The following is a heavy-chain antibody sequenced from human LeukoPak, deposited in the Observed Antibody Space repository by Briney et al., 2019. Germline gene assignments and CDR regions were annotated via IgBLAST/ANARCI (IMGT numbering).Heavy chain of an antibody. V-gene: IGHV3-30-3*01. CDR2: ISHDGNNG. Sequence: GGSLRLSCAASGFSFSGYAMHWVRQAPGKGLEWVAVISHDGNNGYYADSVKGRFTFSRDNSKNTLYLQINGLRVEDTAVYYCARDGLVYYDSSGYPESIDYWGQGTLVTVSS. CDR1: GFSFSGYA. D-gene: IGHD3-22*01. J-gene: IGHJ4*02. CDR3: ARDGLVYYDSSGYPESIDY.